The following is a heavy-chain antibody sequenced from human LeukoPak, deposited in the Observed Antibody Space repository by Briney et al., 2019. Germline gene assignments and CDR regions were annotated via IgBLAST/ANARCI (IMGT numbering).Heavy chain of an antibody. Sequence: GGSLRLSCAASGFTVSSNYMSWVRQAPGKGLEWVSVLYSGGNTYYADSVQGRFTISRDNSRNTLYLQMNSLRVEDTAVYYCARDQTNYYGSGSYPEFDPWGQGTLVTVSS. V-gene: IGHV3-66*01. CDR1: GFTVSSNY. J-gene: IGHJ5*02. D-gene: IGHD3-10*01. CDR2: LYSGGNT. CDR3: ARDQTNYYGSGSYPEFDP.